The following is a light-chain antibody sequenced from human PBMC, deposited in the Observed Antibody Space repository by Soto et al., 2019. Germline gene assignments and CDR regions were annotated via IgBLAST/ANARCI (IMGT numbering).Light chain of an antibody. V-gene: IGKV3-11*01. CDR2: DAS. CDR1: PRVSNS. J-gene: IGKJ1*01. CDR3: QQYNSFPWT. Sequence: ERVLTQSPGTLSLSPGERATLSCRASPRVSNSVAWYQHKPGQAPRLLIYDASNRATGVPTRFSGSGSGTEFTLTIRNLQPDDFATYYCQQYNSFPWTFGLGTKVDIK.